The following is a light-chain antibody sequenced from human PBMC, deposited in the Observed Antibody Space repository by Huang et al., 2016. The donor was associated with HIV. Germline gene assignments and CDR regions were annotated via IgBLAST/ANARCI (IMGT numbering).Light chain of an antibody. V-gene: IGKV3-11*01. Sequence: EIVLTQSPATLSLSPGERATLSCRASQSVSSYLAWYQQKPGQAPRVLIYGASKRATGIPARFSGSGSGTDFTLTISSLEPEDFAVYYCQQRKNWPQTFGQGTKVEIK. CDR1: QSVSSY. J-gene: IGKJ1*01. CDR3: QQRKNWPQT. CDR2: GAS.